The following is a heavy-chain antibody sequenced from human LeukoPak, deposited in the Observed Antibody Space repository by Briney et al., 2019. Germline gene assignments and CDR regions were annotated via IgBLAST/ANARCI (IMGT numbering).Heavy chain of an antibody. CDR3: ARQGIAVAGIDY. CDR1: GFTFSSYG. Sequence: PGRSLRLSCAASGFTFSSYGMHWVRQAPGKGLEWVAVIWYDGSNKHYADSVKGRFTISRDNSKNTLYLQMNSLRAEDTAVYYCARQGIAVAGIDYWGQGTLVTVSS. CDR2: IWYDGSNK. J-gene: IGHJ4*02. D-gene: IGHD6-19*01. V-gene: IGHV3-33*01.